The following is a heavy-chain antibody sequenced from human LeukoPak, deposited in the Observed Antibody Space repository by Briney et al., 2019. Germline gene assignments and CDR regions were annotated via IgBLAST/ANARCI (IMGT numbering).Heavy chain of an antibody. V-gene: IGHV4-39*01. J-gene: IGHJ3*01. D-gene: IGHD3-22*01. CDR1: GGSISSNNYY. CDR3: ARQKYYYDSSGYRIDAFDV. Sequence: PSETLSLTCTVSGGSISSNNYYWGWIRQPPGKGLEWIGIIYYSGATYYNPSLKSRVTISVDTSKNQFSLRLSSVTAADTAVYYCARQKYYYDSSGYRIDAFDVWGQGTMVTVSS. CDR2: IYYSGAT.